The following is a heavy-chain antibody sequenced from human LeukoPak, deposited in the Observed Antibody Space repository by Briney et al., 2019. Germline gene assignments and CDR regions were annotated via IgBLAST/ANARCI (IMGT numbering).Heavy chain of an antibody. Sequence: ASVKVSCKASGYTFTSYYMHWVRQAPGQGLEWMGIINPSGGSTSYAQKFQGRVTMTRDMSTSTVYMELSSLRSEDTAVYYCARSKAVAGTGYYMDVWGKGTTVTISS. J-gene: IGHJ6*03. CDR3: ARSKAVAGTGYYMDV. CDR1: GYTFTSYY. D-gene: IGHD6-19*01. V-gene: IGHV1-46*01. CDR2: INPSGGST.